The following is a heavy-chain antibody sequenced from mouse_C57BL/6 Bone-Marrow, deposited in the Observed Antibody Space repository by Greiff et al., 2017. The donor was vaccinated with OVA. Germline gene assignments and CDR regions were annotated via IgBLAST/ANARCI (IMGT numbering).Heavy chain of an antibody. CDR2: IWTGGGT. Sequence: VQLVESGPGLVAPSQSLSITCTVSGFSLTSYAISWVRQPPGKGLEWLGVIWTGGGTNYNSALKSRLSISKDNSKSQVFLKMNSLQTDDTARYYCARTGLGLRGYYFDYWGQGTTLTVSS. J-gene: IGHJ2*01. V-gene: IGHV2-9-1*01. CDR1: GFSLTSYA. CDR3: ARTGLGLRGYYFDY. D-gene: IGHD3-1*01.